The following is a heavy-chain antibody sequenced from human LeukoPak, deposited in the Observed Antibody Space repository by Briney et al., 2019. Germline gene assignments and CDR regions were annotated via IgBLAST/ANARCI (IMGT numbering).Heavy chain of an antibody. J-gene: IGHJ4*02. CDR1: GFTFSRSG. V-gene: IGHV3-30*02. Sequence: GGSLRLSCVASGFTFSRSGMQWVRQAPGKGLEWLAFIRFDGSDKYYAGSVKGRFTISRDNSENTLYLQMNSLRGEDTAVYFCASSAYDYNNYMPLSGRRDTDYWGQGTLVTVSS. CDR3: ASSAYDYNNYMPLSGRRDTDY. CDR2: IRFDGSDK. D-gene: IGHD4-11*01.